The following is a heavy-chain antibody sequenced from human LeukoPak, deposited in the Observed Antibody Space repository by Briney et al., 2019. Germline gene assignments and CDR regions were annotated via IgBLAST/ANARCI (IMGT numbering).Heavy chain of an antibody. D-gene: IGHD6-13*01. CDR1: GLTFSGYE. J-gene: IGHJ3*02. CDR3: ARAQTSQQLNFFDI. Sequence: GGSLRLSCAASGLTFSGYEFNWVRQAPGKGLEWVPYISISGTTTHYADSVKGRFTTSRDNAKNSLYLQMNSLRGEDTAVYYCARAQTSQQLNFFDIWGKGKMVTVSS. CDR2: ISISGTTT. V-gene: IGHV3-48*03.